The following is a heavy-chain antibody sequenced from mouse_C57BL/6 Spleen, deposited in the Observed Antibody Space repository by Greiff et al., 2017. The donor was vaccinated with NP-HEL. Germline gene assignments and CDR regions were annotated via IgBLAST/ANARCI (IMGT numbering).Heavy chain of an antibody. CDR2: INPSSGYT. CDR3: ARSYYDYVYFDY. CDR1: GYTFTSYT. D-gene: IGHD2-4*01. Sequence: LQESGAELARPGASVKMSCKASGYTFTSYTMHWVKQRPGQGLEWIGYINPSSGYTKYNQKFKDKATLTADKSSSTAYMQLSSLTSEDSAVYYWARSYYDYVYFDYWGQGTTLTVSS. J-gene: IGHJ2*01. V-gene: IGHV1-4*01.